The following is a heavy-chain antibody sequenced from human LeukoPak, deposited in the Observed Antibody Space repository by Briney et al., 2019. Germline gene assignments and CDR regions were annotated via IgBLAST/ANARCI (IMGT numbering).Heavy chain of an antibody. V-gene: IGHV4-59*01. J-gene: IGHJ6*03. CDR1: GGSISSYY. CDR3: ARTTMVRGTYYMDV. Sequence: PSGTLSLTCTVPGGSISSYYWSWIRQPPGKGLEWIGHIYYSGYTNYNPSLKSRVTISVDTSKNQFSLKLSSVTAADTAVYYCARTTMVRGTYYMDVWGKGTTVTISS. CDR2: IYYSGYT. D-gene: IGHD3-10*01.